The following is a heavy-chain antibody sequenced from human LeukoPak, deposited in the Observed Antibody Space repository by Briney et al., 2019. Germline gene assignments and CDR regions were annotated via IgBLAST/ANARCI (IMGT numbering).Heavy chain of an antibody. Sequence: SETLSLTCTVSGGSISSSSYYWGWIRQPPGKGLEWIGSIYYSGSTYYNPSLKSRVTISVDTSKNQFSLKLSSVTAADTAVYYCARDNYDFWSGYYFDFDYWGQGTLVTVSS. V-gene: IGHV4-39*07. CDR3: ARDNYDFWSGYYFDFDY. CDR1: GGSISSSSYY. CDR2: IYYSGST. J-gene: IGHJ4*02. D-gene: IGHD3-3*01.